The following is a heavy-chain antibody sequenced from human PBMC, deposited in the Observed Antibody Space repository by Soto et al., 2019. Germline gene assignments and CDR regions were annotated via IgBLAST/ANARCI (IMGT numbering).Heavy chain of an antibody. V-gene: IGHV5-51*01. CDR3: ARHPSVVIQGQYYYYGMDV. J-gene: IGHJ6*02. CDR1: GYSFTSYW. Sequence: PGESLKISCKCSGYSFTSYWIGLVRQMPGKGLEWMGIIYPGDSDTRYSPSFQGQVTISADKSISTAYLQWSSLKASDTAMYYCARHPSVVIQGQYYYYGMDVWGQGTTVTVSS. D-gene: IGHD2-15*01. CDR2: IYPGDSDT.